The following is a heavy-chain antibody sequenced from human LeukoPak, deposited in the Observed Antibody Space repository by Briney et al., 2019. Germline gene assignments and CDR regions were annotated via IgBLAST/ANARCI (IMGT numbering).Heavy chain of an antibody. D-gene: IGHD3-10*01. V-gene: IGHV3-21*01. Sequence: NPGGSLRLSCAASGFTFSSYSMNWVRQAPGKGLEWVSSISSSSSYIYYADSVKGRFTISRDNSKNTLYLQMNSLRAEDTAVYYCAKGSGSYPLDAFDIWGQGTMVTVSS. J-gene: IGHJ3*02. CDR3: AKGSGSYPLDAFDI. CDR1: GFTFSSYS. CDR2: ISSSSSYI.